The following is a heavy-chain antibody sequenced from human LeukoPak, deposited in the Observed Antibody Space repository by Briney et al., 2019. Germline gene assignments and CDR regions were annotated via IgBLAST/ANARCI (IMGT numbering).Heavy chain of an antibody. CDR3: ANAGFCSSTTCYNPFDH. V-gene: IGHV3-23*01. Sequence: GGSLRLSCAASGFTFSSYAMSWVRQAPGKGLEGVSGITDSGFTTFYANSVKGRFTISRDNSKNTLYLQMNSLRAVDTAVYYCANAGFCSSTTCYNPFDHWGQETLVTVSS. D-gene: IGHD2-2*02. CDR1: GFTFSSYA. CDR2: ITDSGFTT. J-gene: IGHJ4*02.